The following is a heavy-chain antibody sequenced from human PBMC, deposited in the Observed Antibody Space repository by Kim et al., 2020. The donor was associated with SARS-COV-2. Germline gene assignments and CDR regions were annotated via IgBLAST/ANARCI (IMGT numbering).Heavy chain of an antibody. V-gene: IGHV4-34*01. D-gene: IGHD3-9*01. J-gene: IGHJ5*02. Sequence: SETLSLTCAVYGGSFCAFYWSWIRQSPGKGLEWIGEINHRGSTNYNPSLESRVTISVDTSRNQFSLRLSSVTAADTAIYYCARADRMGLTGMLFFMSWGQGDLGSVSS. CDR3: ARADRMGLTGMLFFMS. CDR2: INHRGST. CDR1: GGSFCAFY.